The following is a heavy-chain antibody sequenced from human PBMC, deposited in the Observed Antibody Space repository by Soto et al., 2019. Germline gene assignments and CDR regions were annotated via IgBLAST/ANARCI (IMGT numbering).Heavy chain of an antibody. J-gene: IGHJ6*02. D-gene: IGHD3-10*01. V-gene: IGHV1-24*01. CDR1: GYTLTELS. CDR3: ATAPFRVRGVIEFRVGFPYYYYGMDV. Sequence: ASVKVSCKVSGYTLTELSMHWVRQAPGKGLEWMGGFDPEDGETIYAQKFQGRVTMTEDTSTDTAYMELSSLRSEDTAVYYCATAPFRVRGVIEFRVGFPYYYYGMDVWGQGTTVTVS. CDR2: FDPEDGET.